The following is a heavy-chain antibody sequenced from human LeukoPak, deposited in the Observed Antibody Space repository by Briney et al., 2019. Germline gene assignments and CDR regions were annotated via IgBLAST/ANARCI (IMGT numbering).Heavy chain of an antibody. J-gene: IGHJ4*02. CDR2: IYYSGST. CDR1: GGSISSSSYY. V-gene: IGHV4-39*07. D-gene: IGHD2-2*01. Sequence: PSETLSLTCTVSGGSISSSSYYWGWIRQPPGKGLEWIGSIYYSGSTYYNPSPKSRVTISVDTSKNQFSLKLSSVTAADTAVYYCARGWRQLLFRPPYFYYFDYWGQGTLVTVSS. CDR3: ARGWRQLLFRPPYFYYFDY.